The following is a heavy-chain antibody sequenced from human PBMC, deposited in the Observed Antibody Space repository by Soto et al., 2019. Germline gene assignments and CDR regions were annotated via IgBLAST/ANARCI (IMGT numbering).Heavy chain of an antibody. D-gene: IGHD3-16*01. CDR3: AGRLTTAASLDY. V-gene: IGHV3-53*01. J-gene: IGHJ4*02. CDR1: GFTVSNNH. CDR2: VHGGGST. Sequence: VQLVESGGGLIQPGGSLRLSCAASGFTVSNNHMTWVRQAAGKGLELVSFVHGGGSTSYADSVKGRFTISRDNSKNTLYLQMYSLIAEDLAIYYFAGRLTTAASLDYWGRGTLVTVSS.